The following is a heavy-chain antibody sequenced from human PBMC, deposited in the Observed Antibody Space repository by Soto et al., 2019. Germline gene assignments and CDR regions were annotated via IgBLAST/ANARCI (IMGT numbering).Heavy chain of an antibody. V-gene: IGHV3-48*01. J-gene: IGHJ4*02. CDR1: GFTFITYS. Sequence: LRLSCAASGFTFITYSMNWVRQAPGKGLEWVSYISSSSSTIYYADSVKGRFTISRDNAKNSLYLQMNSLRAEDTAVYYCARDRVFDTAMGYFDYWGQGTLVTVSS. D-gene: IGHD5-18*01. CDR3: ARDRVFDTAMGYFDY. CDR2: ISSSSSTI.